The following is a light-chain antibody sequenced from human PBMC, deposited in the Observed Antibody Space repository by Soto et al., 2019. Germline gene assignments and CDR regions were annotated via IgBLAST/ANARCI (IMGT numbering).Light chain of an antibody. CDR2: SNN. CDR3: AAWDDSLNGVV. V-gene: IGLV1-44*01. CDR1: SSNIGSNT. Sequence: QSVLTQPPSASGPPGQRVTISCSGSSSNIGSNTVNWYQHLPGTAPKLLIYSNNQRPSGVPARFSGSKSAFPASLAISGLQSDDEADYYCAAWDDSLNGVVFGGGTQLTVL. J-gene: IGLJ2*01.